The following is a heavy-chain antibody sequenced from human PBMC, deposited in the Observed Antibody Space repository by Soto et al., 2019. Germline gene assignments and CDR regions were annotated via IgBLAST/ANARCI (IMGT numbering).Heavy chain of an antibody. J-gene: IGHJ4*02. V-gene: IGHV1-2*04. Sequence: ASVKVSCKASGYTFTGYYMHWVRQAPGQGLEWMGWINPNSGGTNYAQKFQGWVTMTRDTSISTAYMELSRLRSDDTAVYYCARGRDTIIVVVFDYWGQGTLVTVSA. CDR1: GYTFTGYY. CDR2: INPNSGGT. D-gene: IGHD3-22*01. CDR3: ARGRDTIIVVVFDY.